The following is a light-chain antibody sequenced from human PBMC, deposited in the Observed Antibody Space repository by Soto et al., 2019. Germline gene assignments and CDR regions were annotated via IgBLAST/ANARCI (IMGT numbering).Light chain of an antibody. Sequence: EIVLTQSPGTLSLSPGERATLSCRASQSVSNNYLAWYQQKPGQAPRLLIYGASNRATGIPDRFSGSASGGYFTLTIISLQPVDFATYAVQHSYSTRLTFGQGTKVDIK. CDR3: QHSYSTRLT. V-gene: IGKV3-20*01. CDR2: GAS. J-gene: IGKJ1*01. CDR1: QSVSNNY.